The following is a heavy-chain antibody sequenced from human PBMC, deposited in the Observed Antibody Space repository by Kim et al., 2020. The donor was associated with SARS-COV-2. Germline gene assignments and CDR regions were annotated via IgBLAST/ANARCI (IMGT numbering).Heavy chain of an antibody. J-gene: IGHJ4*02. D-gene: IGHD2-15*01. CDR3: VKAPVVSCIDASCYPFDS. CDR1: GFTFINYA. V-gene: IGHV3-23*01. CDR2: ITGFGEAT. Sequence: GGSLRLSCAASGFTFINYAMGWVRQAPGKVLECVSLITGFGEATYYPDSVKGRFIISKDRSDNTLHLVMNSLRDDDTAVYYCVKAPVVSCIDASCYPFDSWGQGTQVTVSS.